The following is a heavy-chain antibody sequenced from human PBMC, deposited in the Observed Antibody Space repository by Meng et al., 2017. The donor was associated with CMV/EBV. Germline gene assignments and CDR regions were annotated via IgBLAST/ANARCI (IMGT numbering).Heavy chain of an antibody. CDR1: GGPFVSYT. CDR3: ARYGGDSSGYNSPGFDP. D-gene: IGHD3-22*01. Sequence: GGPFVSYTISWVRQAPGQGLEWMGRIIPILGIANYAQKFQGRVTITADKSTSTAYMELSSLRSEDTAVYYCARYGGDSSGYNSPGFDPWGQGTLVTSPQ. V-gene: IGHV1-69*02. CDR2: IIPILGIA. J-gene: IGHJ5*02.